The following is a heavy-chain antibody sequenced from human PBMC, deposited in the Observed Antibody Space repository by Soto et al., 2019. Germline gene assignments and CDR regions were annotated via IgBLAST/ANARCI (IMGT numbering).Heavy chain of an antibody. D-gene: IGHD2-2*01. CDR2: INSDGSST. CDR3: ARSGYCSSTSCYRVPYYYGMDV. V-gene: IGHV3-74*01. J-gene: IGHJ6*02. CDR1: GFTFSSYW. Sequence: GGSLRLSCAASGFTFSSYWMHWVRQAPGKGLVWVSRINSDGSSTSYADSVKGRFTISRDNAKNTLYLQMNSLRAEDTAVYYCARSGYCSSTSCYRVPYYYGMDVWGQGTTVTVSS.